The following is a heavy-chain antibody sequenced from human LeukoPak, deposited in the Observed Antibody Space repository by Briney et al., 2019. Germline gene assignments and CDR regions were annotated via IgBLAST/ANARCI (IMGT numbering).Heavy chain of an antibody. V-gene: IGHV6-1*01. J-gene: IGHJ4*02. CDR2: TYYRSKWNN. CDR1: GYSVPSKSAA. CDR3: ARMAAGATNPHDY. Sequence: SQTLPLTCAISGYSVPSKSAAWHWIRQSPSRGLEWLGRTYYRSKWNNDYAVSVKSRITINPDTSKNQFTLQLNSVTPEDTAVYFCARMAAGATNPHDYWGQGTLVTVSS. D-gene: IGHD6-13*01.